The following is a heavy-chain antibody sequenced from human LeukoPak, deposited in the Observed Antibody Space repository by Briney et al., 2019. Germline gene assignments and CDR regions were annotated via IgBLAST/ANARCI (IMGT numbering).Heavy chain of an antibody. D-gene: IGHD4-17*01. J-gene: IGHJ1*01. V-gene: IGHV1-69*05. CDR2: IIPIFGTA. CDR1: GGTFSSYA. CDR3: ARDLDYGDYSEYFQH. Sequence: GASVKVSCKASGGTFSSYAISWVRQAPGQGLEWMGGIIPIFGTANYAQKFQGRVTITTDESTSTAYMELSSLRSEDTAVYYCARDLDYGDYSEYFQHRGQGTLVTVSS.